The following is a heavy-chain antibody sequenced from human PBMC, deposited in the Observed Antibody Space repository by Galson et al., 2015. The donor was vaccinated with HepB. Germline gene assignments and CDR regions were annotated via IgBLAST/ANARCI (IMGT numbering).Heavy chain of an antibody. D-gene: IGHD1-26*01. Sequence: SLRLSCAASGFTFSSYGMHWVRQAPGKGLEWVAVISYDGSNKYYADSVKGRFTISRDNCKNTLYLQMNSLRAEDTAVYYCAKEIGGSYPHAFDIWGQGTMVTVSS. CDR3: AKEIGGSYPHAFDI. CDR1: GFTFSSYG. J-gene: IGHJ3*02. V-gene: IGHV3-30*18. CDR2: ISYDGSNK.